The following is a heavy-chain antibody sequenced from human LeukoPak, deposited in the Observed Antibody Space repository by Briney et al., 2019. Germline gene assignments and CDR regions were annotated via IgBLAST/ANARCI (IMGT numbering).Heavy chain of an antibody. V-gene: IGHV1-69*06. CDR3: ARVLYSYGSYYFDY. D-gene: IGHD5-18*01. CDR2: IMPIFGTA. Sequence: SVKVSCEASGGMFSSYAISWVRQAPGQGLEWMGGIMPIFGTANYAQKFQGRVTITADKSTSTAYMELSSLRSEDTAVYYCARVLYSYGSYYFDYWGQGTLVTVSS. CDR1: GGMFSSYA. J-gene: IGHJ4*02.